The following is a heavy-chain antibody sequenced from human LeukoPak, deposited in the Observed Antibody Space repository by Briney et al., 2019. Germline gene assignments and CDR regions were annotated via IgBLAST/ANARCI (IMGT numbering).Heavy chain of an antibody. J-gene: IGHJ3*01. CDR1: GFTFSNYW. D-gene: IGHD2-8*01. Sequence: GGSLRLSCAASGFTFSNYWMQWVRQVPGKGLVWVSRLNGDGTNIIYADSVKGRFTISRDNAENTLYLQMNSLRAEDTALYYCARSQSGVFDVWGQGTMVAVSS. V-gene: IGHV3-74*01. CDR3: ARSQSGVFDV. CDR2: LNGDGTNI.